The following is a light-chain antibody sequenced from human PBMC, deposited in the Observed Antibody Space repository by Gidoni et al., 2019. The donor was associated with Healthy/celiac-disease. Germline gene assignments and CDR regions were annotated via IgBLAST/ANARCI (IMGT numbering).Light chain of an antibody. CDR1: QSISSN. Sequence: DIQMTQSPSSLSASVGDRVTITCRASQSISSNLNWYQQKPGKAPKLLLYAASSLQSGVPSRFSGSGSGTDFTLTISSLQPEDFATYYCQQSYSTTWKFGQGTKVEIK. CDR3: QQSYSTTWK. V-gene: IGKV1-39*01. J-gene: IGKJ1*01. CDR2: AAS.